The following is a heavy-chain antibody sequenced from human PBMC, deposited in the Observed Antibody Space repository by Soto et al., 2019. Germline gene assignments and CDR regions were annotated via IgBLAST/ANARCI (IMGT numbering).Heavy chain of an antibody. CDR1: GGSISSYY. CDR3: ARDGCSSTSCYNPSSYYGMDV. Sequence: TSETLSLTCTVSGGSISSYYWSWIRQPAGKGLEWIGRIYTSGSTNYNPSLKSRVTMSVDTSKNQFSLKLSSVTAADTAVYHCARDGCSSTSCYNPSSYYGMDVWGQGTTVTVSS. J-gene: IGHJ6*02. D-gene: IGHD2-2*02. CDR2: IYTSGST. V-gene: IGHV4-4*07.